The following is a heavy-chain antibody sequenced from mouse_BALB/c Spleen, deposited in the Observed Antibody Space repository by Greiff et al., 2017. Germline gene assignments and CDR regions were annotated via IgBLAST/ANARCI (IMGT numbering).Heavy chain of an antibody. V-gene: IGHV7-3*02. Sequence: EVKVVESGGGLVQPGGSLRLSCATSGFTFTDYYMSWVRQPPGKALEWLGFIRNKANGSTTEYSASVQGRFTISRDNTHSILYLQMHTLRAEDSATYYWARDNCGNYYYDAMDYWGQGTSVTVSS. D-gene: IGHD2-1*01. CDR3: ARDNCGNYYYDAMDY. CDR2: IRNKANGSTT. J-gene: IGHJ4*01. CDR1: GFTFTDYY.